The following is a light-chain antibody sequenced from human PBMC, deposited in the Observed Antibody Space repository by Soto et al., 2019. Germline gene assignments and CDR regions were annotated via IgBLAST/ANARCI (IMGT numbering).Light chain of an antibody. Sequence: QSVLTQSPSASASLGASVKLTCTLSSGYSSYAIAWHQQQPEKGPRYLMKVNSDGSHNKGDGIPDRFSGSGSGAERYLTISSLQSEDEADYYCQTWGSGTLVFGGATKLTVL. CDR1: SGYSSYA. CDR3: QTWGSGTLV. CDR2: VNSDGSH. J-gene: IGLJ2*01. V-gene: IGLV4-69*01.